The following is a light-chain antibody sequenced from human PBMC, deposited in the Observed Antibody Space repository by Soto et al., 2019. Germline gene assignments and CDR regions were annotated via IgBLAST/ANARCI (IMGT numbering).Light chain of an antibody. CDR3: QSYDSSLSGSEV. CDR1: SSNIGAGYD. CDR2: GNG. Sequence: QSVLTQPPSVSGAPGQRVTISCTGSSSNIGAGYDVHWYQQLPGTAPKLLIYGNGNRPSGVPDRLSGSKSGTSASLAITGLQAEDEADYYCQSYDSSLSGSEVFGTGTKVTVL. J-gene: IGLJ1*01. V-gene: IGLV1-40*01.